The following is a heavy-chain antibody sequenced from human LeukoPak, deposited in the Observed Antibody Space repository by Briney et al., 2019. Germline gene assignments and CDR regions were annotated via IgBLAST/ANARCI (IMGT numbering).Heavy chain of an antibody. CDR2: IYPGDSDS. CDR3: ARRNYYDSSGYYFDY. J-gene: IGHJ4*02. D-gene: IGHD3-22*01. V-gene: IGHV5-51*01. Sequence: GESLKISCKGSGYSFTTYWIAWVRQMPGKGLEWMGIIYPGDSDSRYSPSFQGQVTISAGKSISTAYLQWSSLKASDTAMYYCARRNYYDSSGYYFDYWGQGTLVTVSS. CDR1: GYSFTTYW.